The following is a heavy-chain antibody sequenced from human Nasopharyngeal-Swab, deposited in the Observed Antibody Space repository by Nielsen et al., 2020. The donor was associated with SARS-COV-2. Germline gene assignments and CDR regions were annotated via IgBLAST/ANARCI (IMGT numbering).Heavy chain of an antibody. CDR2: ISGDGGST. CDR3: AKDIFRATNSRAPVTTIAYYMDV. D-gene: IGHD1-26*01. V-gene: IGHV3-43*02. CDR1: GFTFDDYA. Sequence: GGSLRLSCAASGFTFDDYATHWVRQAPGKGLEWVSLISGDGGSTYYADSVKGRFTISRDNSKNSLYLQMNSLRTEDTALYYCAKDIFRATNSRAPVTTIAYYMDVWGKGTTVTSP. J-gene: IGHJ6*03.